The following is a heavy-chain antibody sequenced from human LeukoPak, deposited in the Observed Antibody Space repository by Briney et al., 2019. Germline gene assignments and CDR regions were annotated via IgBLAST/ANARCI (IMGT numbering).Heavy chain of an antibody. J-gene: IGHJ4*02. D-gene: IGHD3-22*01. CDR3: ARDTDYYERDYFDY. V-gene: IGHV3-74*01. CDR2: INSDGSST. Sequence: GGSLRLSCAASGFTFSSYWMHWVRQAPGKGLVWVSRINSDGSSTSYADSVRGRFTISRDNAKNTLYLQMNSLRAEDTAVYYCARDTDYYERDYFDYWGQGTLVTVSS. CDR1: GFTFSSYW.